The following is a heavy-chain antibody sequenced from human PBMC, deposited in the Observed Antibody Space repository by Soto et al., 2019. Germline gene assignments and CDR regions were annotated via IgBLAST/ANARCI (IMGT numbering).Heavy chain of an antibody. J-gene: IGHJ4*02. D-gene: IGHD1-26*01. Sequence: PGASLRLSSAASGFTFSSYAMHWVRQAPGKGLEWVAVISYDGSNKYYADSVKGRFTISRDNPKNTLYLQMNSLRAEDTAVYYCARDLILIVGATGPLDYWGQGTLVTVSS. CDR2: ISYDGSNK. V-gene: IGHV3-30-3*01. CDR3: ARDLILIVGATGPLDY. CDR1: GFTFSSYA.